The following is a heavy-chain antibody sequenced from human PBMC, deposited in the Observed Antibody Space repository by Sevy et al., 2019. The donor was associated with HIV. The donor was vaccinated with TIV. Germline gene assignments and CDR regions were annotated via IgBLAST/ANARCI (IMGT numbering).Heavy chain of an antibody. CDR3: ATGIPEWELGAHWFDP. Sequence: SQTLTLTCAISGDSVSSNSAAWNWIRQSPSRGLEWLGRTYYRSKWYNDYAVSVKSRISINPDTSKNQFSLQLNSVTPEDTAVYFCATGIPEWELGAHWFDPWGQGTLVTVSS. D-gene: IGHD1-26*01. CDR2: TYYRSKWYN. V-gene: IGHV6-1*01. CDR1: GDSVSSNSAA. J-gene: IGHJ5*02.